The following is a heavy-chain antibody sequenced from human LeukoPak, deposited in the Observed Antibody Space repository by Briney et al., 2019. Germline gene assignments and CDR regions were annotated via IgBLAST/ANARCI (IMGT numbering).Heavy chain of an antibody. V-gene: IGHV3-48*03. CDR2: ISSGGTTI. Sequence: GGSLRLSCAASGFTFSSYEMTWVRQAPGKGLEWVSSISSGGTTIYYADAVKGRFASSRDNAKNSLYLQMNSLRAADTAVYYCARSYGGSGDFWGRGTLVTVSS. D-gene: IGHD4-23*01. CDR3: ARSYGGSGDF. J-gene: IGHJ4*02. CDR1: GFTFSSYE.